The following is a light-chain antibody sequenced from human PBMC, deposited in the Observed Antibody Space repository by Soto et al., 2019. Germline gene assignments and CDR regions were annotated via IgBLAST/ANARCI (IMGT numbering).Light chain of an antibody. V-gene: IGLV1-40*01. Sequence: QAVATQPPSVSGAPGQSVTISCTGSSSNIGAGYDVHWYQQLPGTAPKLLIYGNSNRPSGVPDRFSGSKSGTSASLAITGLQAEDEADYYCQSYDSSLSGVVFGGGTKLTVL. CDR1: SSNIGAGYD. CDR2: GNS. J-gene: IGLJ2*01. CDR3: QSYDSSLSGVV.